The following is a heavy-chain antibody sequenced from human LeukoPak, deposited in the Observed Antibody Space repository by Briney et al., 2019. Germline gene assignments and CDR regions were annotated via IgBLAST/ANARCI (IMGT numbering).Heavy chain of an antibody. Sequence: GGPLRLSCAASGFTFSSYAMHWVRQAPGKGLEWVAVISYDGSNKYYADSVKGRFTISRDNSKNTLYLQMNSLRAEDTAVYYCARGRSGSYFGDYWGQGTLVTVSS. D-gene: IGHD1-26*01. V-gene: IGHV3-30-3*01. J-gene: IGHJ4*02. CDR3: ARGRSGSYFGDY. CDR2: ISYDGSNK. CDR1: GFTFSSYA.